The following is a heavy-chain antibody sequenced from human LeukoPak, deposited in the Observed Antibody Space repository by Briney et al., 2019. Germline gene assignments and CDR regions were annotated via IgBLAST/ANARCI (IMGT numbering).Heavy chain of an antibody. J-gene: IGHJ4*02. Sequence: SETLSLTCTVSGGSISSGDYYWSWIRQPPGKGLEWIGYIYYSGSTYYNPSLKSRGSISVDTSKSQFSLSLISLTTADTAIYYCARGSIAVAFDYWGQGILVAVSP. CDR3: ARGSIAVAFDY. V-gene: IGHV4-30-4*02. CDR1: GGSISSGDYY. CDR2: IYYSGST. D-gene: IGHD6-19*01.